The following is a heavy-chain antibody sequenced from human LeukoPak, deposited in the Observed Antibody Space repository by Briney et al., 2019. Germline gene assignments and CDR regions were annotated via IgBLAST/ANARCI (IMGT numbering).Heavy chain of an antibody. D-gene: IGHD6-6*01. Sequence: PSETLSLTCSVSGGSITVYYWNWIRQSPGKGREWIGSISYSGSTNYNPSLKSRVTISIATSKNRFSLKVRYVIAADTAMYYCARGGSRSYTSSTLDYWGQGTLVTLSS. CDR1: GGSITVYY. CDR2: ISYSGST. V-gene: IGHV4-59*12. CDR3: ARGGSRSYTSSTLDY. J-gene: IGHJ4*02.